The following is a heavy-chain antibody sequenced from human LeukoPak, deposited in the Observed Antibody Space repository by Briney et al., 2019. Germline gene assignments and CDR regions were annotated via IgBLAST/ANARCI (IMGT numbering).Heavy chain of an antibody. Sequence: SETLSLTCIVSGGSISSYYCSWIRQPPGKGLEWIGYINYSGSTNYNPSLKSRVTMSVDTSKNQFSLKLSSVTAADTAVYYCARDLNCSGGSCYSSSWFDPWGQGTLVTVSS. CDR2: INYSGST. CDR1: GGSISSYY. J-gene: IGHJ5*02. CDR3: ARDLNCSGGSCYSSSWFDP. V-gene: IGHV4-59*01. D-gene: IGHD2-15*01.